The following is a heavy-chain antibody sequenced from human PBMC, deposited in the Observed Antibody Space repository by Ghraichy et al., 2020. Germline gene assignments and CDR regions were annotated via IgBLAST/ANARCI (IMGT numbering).Heavy chain of an antibody. J-gene: IGHJ5*02. CDR1: GGSINSNY. CDR3: AKVTLERLLYGGARLKWIDP. V-gene: IGHV4-59*01. Sequence: SETLSLTCIVSGGSINSNYWSWIRQPPGKGLEWIGDTYYSGSTNYNPSLKSRVTISLDMSKNQFSLKLSSVTAADTAVYYCAKVTLERLLYGGARLKWIDPWGQGTLVTVSS. D-gene: IGHD3-3*01. CDR2: TYYSGST.